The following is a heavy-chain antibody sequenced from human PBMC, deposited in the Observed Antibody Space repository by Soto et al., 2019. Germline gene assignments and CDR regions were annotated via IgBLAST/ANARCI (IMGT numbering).Heavy chain of an antibody. CDR3: ARDRGGVPAAGACDY. CDR1: GYTFTGYY. CDR2: INPNSGGT. D-gene: IGHD2-2*01. J-gene: IGHJ4*02. Sequence: ASVKVSCKASGYTFTGYYMHWVRQAPGQGLEWMGWINPNSGGTNYAQKFQGWVTMTRDTSISTAYMELSRLRSDDTAVYYCARDRGGVPAAGACDYWGQGTLVTVSS. V-gene: IGHV1-2*04.